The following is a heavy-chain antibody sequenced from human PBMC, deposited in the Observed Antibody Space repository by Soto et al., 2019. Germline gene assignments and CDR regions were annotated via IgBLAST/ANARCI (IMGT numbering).Heavy chain of an antibody. CDR1: GYTFVSYE. Sequence: QVQLVQSGAEVKKPGASVKVSCKASGYTFVSYEINWVRQATGQGLEWLGWMNPHSGDTFYAHNFQGRVTMTRNTSITTAYMELNSLKSEDTAVYYCARQQAMDYWGLGTLVTVSS. CDR2: MNPHSGDT. CDR3: ARQQAMDY. V-gene: IGHV1-8*01. J-gene: IGHJ4*02.